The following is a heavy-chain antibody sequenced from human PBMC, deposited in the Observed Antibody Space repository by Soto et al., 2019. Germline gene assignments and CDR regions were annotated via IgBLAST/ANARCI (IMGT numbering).Heavy chain of an antibody. V-gene: IGHV3-30*03. CDR2: VSHDGRNT. Sequence: VQLVESGGGVVQPGRSLRLSCAASGFTFSDYAMHWVRQAPGQGLEWVAVVSHDGRNTHYADSVKGRFTISRDSSKNPVSLEMTSLRAEHTAVYYCARGGRQWLVTSDFNYWGQGALVTVSS. CDR3: ARGGRQWLVTSDFNY. J-gene: IGHJ4*02. CDR1: GFTFSDYA. D-gene: IGHD6-19*01.